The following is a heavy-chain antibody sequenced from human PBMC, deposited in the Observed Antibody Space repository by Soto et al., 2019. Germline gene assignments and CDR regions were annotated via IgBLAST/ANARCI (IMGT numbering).Heavy chain of an antibody. Sequence: QVQLQESGPGLVKPSQTLSLTCTVSGGSISSGGYYWSWIRQHPGKGLEWIGYIYYSGSTYYNPSLKSRVTISVDTSKNQCSLKLSSVTAADTAVYYCARDREAAAGIIYAFDIWGQGTMVTVSS. D-gene: IGHD6-13*01. CDR1: GGSISSGGYY. CDR3: ARDREAAAGIIYAFDI. CDR2: IYYSGST. J-gene: IGHJ3*02. V-gene: IGHV4-31*03.